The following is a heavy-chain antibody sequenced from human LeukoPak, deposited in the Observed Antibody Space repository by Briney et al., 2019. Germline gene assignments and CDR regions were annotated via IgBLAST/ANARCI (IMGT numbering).Heavy chain of an antibody. J-gene: IGHJ5*02. Sequence: GASVKVSCKASGYTFTSYYMHWVRHAPAQGLEWMGIINPSGGSTSYAQKFQGRVTMTRDTSTSTAYMELRSLRSDDSAVYYCARAEVGYHGSWSYYWFDPWGQGTLVTVSS. CDR2: INPSGGST. CDR1: GYTFTSYY. D-gene: IGHD3-10*01. CDR3: ARAEVGYHGSWSYYWFDP. V-gene: IGHV1-46*01.